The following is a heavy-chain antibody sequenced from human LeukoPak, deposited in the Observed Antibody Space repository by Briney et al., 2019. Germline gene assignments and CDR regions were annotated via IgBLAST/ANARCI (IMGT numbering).Heavy chain of an antibody. Sequence: GASVKVSCKASGGTFSSYAISWVRQAPGQGLEWMGGIIPIFGTANYAQKFQGRVTITADESTSTAYMELSSLRSEDTAVYYCARDLYCSGGSCSTSSWFDPWGQGTLVTVSS. CDR1: GGTFSSYA. J-gene: IGHJ5*02. D-gene: IGHD2-15*01. V-gene: IGHV1-69*13. CDR2: IIPIFGTA. CDR3: ARDLYCSGGSCSTSSWFDP.